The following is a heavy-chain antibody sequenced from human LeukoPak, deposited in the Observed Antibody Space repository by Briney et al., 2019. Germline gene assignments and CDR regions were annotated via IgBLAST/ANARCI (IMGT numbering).Heavy chain of an antibody. CDR3: AREAGRVGAGDY. CDR2: IIPIFGTA. V-gene: IGHV1-69*06. J-gene: IGHJ4*02. CDR1: GGTFSSYA. D-gene: IGHD1-26*01. Sequence: SVKVSFKASGGTFSSYAISWVRQAPGQGLEWMGRIIPIFGTANYAQKFQGRVTITADKSTSTAYMELSSLRSEDTAVYYCAREAGRVGAGDYWGQGTLVTVSS.